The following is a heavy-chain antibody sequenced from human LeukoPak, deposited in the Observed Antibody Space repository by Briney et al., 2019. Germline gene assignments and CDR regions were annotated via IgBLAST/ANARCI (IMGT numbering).Heavy chain of an antibody. CDR3: ARDLRGYNWNYRRDGNWFDP. V-gene: IGHV3-53*04. D-gene: IGHD1-7*01. CDR2: IDSGGVT. Sequence: GGSLRLSCAVSVSSNYMSWVRQAPGKGLEWVSLIDSGGVTYYADSVKGRFTISRHNSKNTLYLQMNSLRSDDTAVYYCARDLRGYNWNYRRDGNWFDPWGQGTLVTVSS. CDR1: VSSNY. J-gene: IGHJ5*02.